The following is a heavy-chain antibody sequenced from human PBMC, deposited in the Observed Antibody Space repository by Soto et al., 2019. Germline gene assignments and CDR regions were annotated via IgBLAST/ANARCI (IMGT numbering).Heavy chain of an antibody. Sequence: ASVKVSCKASGGTFSSYAISWVRQAPGQGLEWMGGIIPIFGTANYAQKFQGRVTITADESTSTAYMELSSLRSDDTAVYYCARVGTIFFWFDPWGQGTLVTVSS. CDR2: IIPIFGTA. CDR1: GGTFSSYA. D-gene: IGHD3-9*01. CDR3: ARVGTIFFWFDP. J-gene: IGHJ5*02. V-gene: IGHV1-69*13.